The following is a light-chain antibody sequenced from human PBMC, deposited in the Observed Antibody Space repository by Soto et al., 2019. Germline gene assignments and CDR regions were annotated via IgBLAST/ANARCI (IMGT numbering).Light chain of an antibody. J-gene: IGKJ1*01. CDR1: QIVRSGY. V-gene: IGKV3-20*01. Sequence: ETVLTQSPGTLSLSPGERATLPCRASQIVRSGYLAWYQQKPGQAPRLLIHDVVRRASGIPDRFSGSGAGTDFTLTISRLEPEDFAVYYCQAYGISPWTFGQGTKVDIK. CDR3: QAYGISPWT. CDR2: DVV.